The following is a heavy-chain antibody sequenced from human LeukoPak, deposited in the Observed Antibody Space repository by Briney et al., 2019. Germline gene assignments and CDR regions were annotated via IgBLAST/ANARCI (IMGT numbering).Heavy chain of an antibody. Sequence: GSLRLSCAASGFTFSSYSMNWVRQAPGKGLEWIGEIYHSGSTNYNPSLKSRVTISVDKSKNQFSLKLSSVAAADTAVYYCAREGYVDTAMVPLRYWGQGPLVTVPS. D-gene: IGHD5-18*01. J-gene: IGHJ4*02. CDR2: IYHSGST. CDR3: AREGYVDTAMVPLRY. CDR1: GFTFSSYSM. V-gene: IGHV4-4*02.